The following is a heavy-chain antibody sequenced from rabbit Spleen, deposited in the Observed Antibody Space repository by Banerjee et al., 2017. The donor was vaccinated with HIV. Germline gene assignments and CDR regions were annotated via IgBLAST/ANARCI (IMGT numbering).Heavy chain of an antibody. CDR2: ISASSGGT. V-gene: IGHV1S45*01. J-gene: IGHJ4*01. Sequence: QEQLVESGGGLVQPEGSLTLTCKASGIDFSSSYWMCWVRQAPGKGLEWIAGISASSGGTYYASWAKGRFTISKPSSTTVTLQMTSLTAADTATYFCARNDPNGAFTLWGQGTLVTVS. CDR1: GIDFSSSYW. CDR3: ARNDPNGAFTL. D-gene: IGHD2-1*01.